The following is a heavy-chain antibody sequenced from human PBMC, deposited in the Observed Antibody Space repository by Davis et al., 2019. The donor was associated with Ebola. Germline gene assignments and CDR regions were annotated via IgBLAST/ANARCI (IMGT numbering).Heavy chain of an antibody. D-gene: IGHD6-6*01. CDR3: ARVLQQVVRLDP. CDR1: GGSFSGHY. Sequence: MPSETLSLTCAVYGGSFSGHYWSWIRQPPGKGLEWIGEINYSGSTNYDPSLKSRVTISVDTSKSQFSLKVSSVTAADTAVYYCARVLQQVVRLDPWGQGTLVTVSS. V-gene: IGHV4-34*01. J-gene: IGHJ5*02. CDR2: INYSGST.